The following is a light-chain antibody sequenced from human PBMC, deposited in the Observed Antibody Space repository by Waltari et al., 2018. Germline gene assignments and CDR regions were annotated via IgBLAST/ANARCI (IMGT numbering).Light chain of an antibody. Sequence: QSALTQPASVSGSPGPSITIPCTGTSSDVGGYNYVSWYQQHPGKAPKLMIFDVARWPSGVSNRFSGSKSGNTASLTISGLQAEDEADYYCASYTSTNTVIFGGGTKVTVL. V-gene: IGLV2-14*03. CDR2: DVA. CDR3: ASYTSTNTVI. J-gene: IGLJ2*01. CDR1: SSDVGGYNY.